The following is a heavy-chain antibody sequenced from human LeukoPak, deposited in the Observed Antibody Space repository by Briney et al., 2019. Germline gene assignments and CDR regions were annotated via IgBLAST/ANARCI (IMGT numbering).Heavy chain of an antibody. V-gene: IGHV3-33*01. J-gene: IGHJ5*02. Sequence: PGGSLRPSCAASGFTFSSYGMHWVRQAPGKGLEWVAVIWYDGSNKYYADSVKGRFTISRDNSKNTLYLQMNSLRAEDTAVYYCASDPGGSYLSNWFDPWGQGTLVTVSS. D-gene: IGHD1-26*01. CDR1: GFTFSSYG. CDR2: IWYDGSNK. CDR3: ASDPGGSYLSNWFDP.